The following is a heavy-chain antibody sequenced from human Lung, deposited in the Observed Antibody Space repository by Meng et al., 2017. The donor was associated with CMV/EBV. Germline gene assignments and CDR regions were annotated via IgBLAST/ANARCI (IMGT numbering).Heavy chain of an antibody. J-gene: IGHJ5*01. CDR3: GRYTDIVSVIAATRDYWFDP. CDR1: GATFSSYA. CDR2: IIPILAIT. D-gene: IGHD2-15*01. Sequence: SVXVSCKASGATFSSYAITWVRQAPGQGLEWMGTIIPILAITKYAQKFQGRVTITADKTSSTVYMELSSLRSDDTAVYYCGRYTDIVSVIAATRDYWFDPWGQGTRVTGAS. V-gene: IGHV1-69*04.